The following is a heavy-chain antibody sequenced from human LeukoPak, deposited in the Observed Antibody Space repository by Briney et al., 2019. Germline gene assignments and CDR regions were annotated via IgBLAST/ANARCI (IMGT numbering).Heavy chain of an antibody. D-gene: IGHD4-23*01. J-gene: IGHJ5*02. CDR2: FSHGRTT. Sequence: PSETLSLTCTVSGYSISSGYYWGWIRQSPGKGLQWIGSFSHGRTTYYNPPLKSRVTISVDTSKNQFSLKLSSVTAADTAIYYCARDDYGGPWGQGTLVTVSS. V-gene: IGHV4-38-2*02. CDR1: GYSISSGYY. CDR3: ARDDYGGP.